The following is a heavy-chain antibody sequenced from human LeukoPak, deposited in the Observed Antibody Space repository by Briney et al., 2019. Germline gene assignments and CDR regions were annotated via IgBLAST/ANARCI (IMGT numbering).Heavy chain of an antibody. D-gene: IGHD6-13*01. CDR1: GFTFSSYS. CDR3: ARGAYSSSWYVEKFNWFDP. V-gene: IGHV3-21*01. J-gene: IGHJ5*02. CDR2: ISSSSSYI. Sequence: PGGSLRLSSAASGFTFSSYSMNWVRQAPGKGLEWVSSISSSSSYIYYADSVKGRFTISRDNAKNSLYLQMNSLRAEDTAVYYCARGAYSSSWYVEKFNWFDPWGQGTLVTVSS.